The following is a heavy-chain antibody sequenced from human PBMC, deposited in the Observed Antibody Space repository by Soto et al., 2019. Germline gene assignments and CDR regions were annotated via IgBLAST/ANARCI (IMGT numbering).Heavy chain of an antibody. D-gene: IGHD4-17*01. CDR2: IDPSDSYT. V-gene: IGHV5-10-1*01. J-gene: IGHJ6*02. CDR3: ARSTVTDKYGMDV. Sequence: GESLKISGNGSGYSFTSDWSSWVRQMPGKGLEWMGRIDPSDSYTNYSPSFQGHVTISADKSISTAYLQWSSLKASDTAMYYCARSTVTDKYGMDVWGQGTTVTVSS. CDR1: GYSFTSDW.